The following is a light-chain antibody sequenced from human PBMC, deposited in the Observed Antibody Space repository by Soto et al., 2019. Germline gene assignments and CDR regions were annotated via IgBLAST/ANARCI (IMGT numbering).Light chain of an antibody. J-gene: IGKJ1*01. V-gene: IGKV3-20*01. CDR2: GAS. Sequence: EIVLTQSPGTLSLSPGERATLSCRASQSVSYSYLAWYQQKPGQAPRLLIYGASSRATGIPDRFSGSGSGIDFALTISRLEPEDFAVYYCQQYGSSQSFGQGTKVEIK. CDR3: QQYGSSQS. CDR1: QSVSYSY.